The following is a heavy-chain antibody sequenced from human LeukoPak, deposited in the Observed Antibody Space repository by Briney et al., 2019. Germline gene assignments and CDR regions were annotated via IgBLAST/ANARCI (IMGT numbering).Heavy chain of an antibody. D-gene: IGHD2-2*01. J-gene: IGHJ6*03. Sequence: ASVKVSCKASGYTFTSYDINWVRQATGQGLEWMGWMNPNSGNTGYAQKFQGGVTMTRNTSISTAYMELSSLRSEDTAVYYCARGRRGLDCSSTSCFKLYYYYMDVWGKGTTVTVSS. CDR3: ARGRRGLDCSSTSCFKLYYYYMDV. V-gene: IGHV1-8*01. CDR1: GYTFTSYD. CDR2: MNPNSGNT.